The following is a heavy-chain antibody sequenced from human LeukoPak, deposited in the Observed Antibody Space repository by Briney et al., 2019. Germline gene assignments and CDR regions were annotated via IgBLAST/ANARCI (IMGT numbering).Heavy chain of an antibody. CDR3: AKDWAPYCGGDCYFNY. CDR2: ISYDGSNK. J-gene: IGHJ4*02. Sequence: GGSLRLSCAASGFIFNNYGMHWVRQAPGKGLEWVAVISYDGSNKNYADSVKGRFTISRDSSKNTVYLQMNSLRVEDTDVYYCAKDWAPYCGGDCYFNYWGQGTLVTVSS. CDR1: GFIFNNYG. D-gene: IGHD2-21*02. V-gene: IGHV3-30*18.